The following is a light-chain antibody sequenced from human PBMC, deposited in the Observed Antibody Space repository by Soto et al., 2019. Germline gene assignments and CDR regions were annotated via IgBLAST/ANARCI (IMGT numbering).Light chain of an antibody. J-gene: IGKJ4*01. CDR1: QGITTY. Sequence: DILLTQSPSFLSASVGDRVTITCRASQGITTYLAWYQQKPGKAPKLLIYAPSTLQSWVPSRFSGSRSGTEFTLTISSLQPEDFATYYCQQHNSYPLTFGGGTKVEIK. CDR3: QQHNSYPLT. V-gene: IGKV1-9*01. CDR2: APS.